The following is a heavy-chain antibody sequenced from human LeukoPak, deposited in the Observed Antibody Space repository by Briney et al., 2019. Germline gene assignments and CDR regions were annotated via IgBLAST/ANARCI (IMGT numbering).Heavy chain of an antibody. J-gene: IGHJ6*03. CDR3: ARDAGGYYYMDV. Sequence: GGSLRLSCAASGFTFSDYYMSWIRQAPGKGLEWVSYMSSSGSSIYSADSVKGRFTISRDNATNSLYLQMNSLRADDTAVYYCARDAGGYYYMDVWGKGTTVTVSS. V-gene: IGHV3-11*01. CDR1: GFTFSDYY. CDR2: MSSSGSSI.